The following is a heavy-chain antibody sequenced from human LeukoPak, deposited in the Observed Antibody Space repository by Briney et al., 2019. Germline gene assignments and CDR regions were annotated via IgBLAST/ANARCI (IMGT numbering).Heavy chain of an antibody. Sequence: PGGSLRLSCAASGFTVSSNYMSWVRQAPGKGLEWVSVIYSDESTYYADSVKGRFTISRDNSKNTLYLQMNSLRPEDTAVYYCGRGLRKNYGPLVTDGMDVWGQGTTVTVSS. CDR3: GRGLRKNYGPLVTDGMDV. CDR1: GFTVSSNY. D-gene: IGHD5-18*01. V-gene: IGHV3-66*01. J-gene: IGHJ6*02. CDR2: IYSDEST.